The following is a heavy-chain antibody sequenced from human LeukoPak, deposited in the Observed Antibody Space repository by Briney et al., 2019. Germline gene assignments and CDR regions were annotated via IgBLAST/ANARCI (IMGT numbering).Heavy chain of an antibody. V-gene: IGHV1-8*01. CDR1: GYTFTSYD. J-gene: IGHJ4*02. CDR3: ARVRVEATTSFDY. D-gene: IGHD1-26*01. Sequence: ASVKVSCKASGYTFTSYDINWVRQATGQGLEWMGWMNPNSGNTGYAQKFQGRVAMTKNTSISTAYMELSSLRSEDTAVYYCARVRVEATTSFDYWGQGTLVTVSS. CDR2: MNPNSGNT.